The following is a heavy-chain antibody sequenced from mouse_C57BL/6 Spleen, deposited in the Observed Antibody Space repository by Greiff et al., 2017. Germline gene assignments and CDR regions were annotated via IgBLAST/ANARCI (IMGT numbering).Heavy chain of an antibody. CDR3: ARQVLIIGHFDY. D-gene: IGHD2-14*01. J-gene: IGHJ2*01. V-gene: IGHV5-9*01. Sequence: EVKLVESGGGLVKPGGSLKLSCAASGFTFSSYTMSWVRQTPETRLEWVATISGGGGNTYYPDSVKGRFTISRDNAKNTLYLQMSSLRSEDTALYYCARQVLIIGHFDYWGQGTTLTVSS. CDR1: GFTFSSYT. CDR2: ISGGGGNT.